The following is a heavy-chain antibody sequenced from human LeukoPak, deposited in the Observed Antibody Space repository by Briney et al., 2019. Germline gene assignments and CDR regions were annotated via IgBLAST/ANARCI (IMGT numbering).Heavy chain of an antibody. CDR2: IYYSGST. V-gene: IGHV4-39*01. CDR1: GGSISSSSYY. D-gene: IGHD1-26*01. CDR3: ARHLSGSTYYYYYYMDV. Sequence: SETLSLTCTVSGGSISSSSYYWGWIRQPPGKGLEWIGSIYYSGSTYYNPSLKSRVTISVDTSKNQFSLKLSSVTAADTAVYYCARHLSGSTYYYYYYMDVWGKGTTVTVSS. J-gene: IGHJ6*03.